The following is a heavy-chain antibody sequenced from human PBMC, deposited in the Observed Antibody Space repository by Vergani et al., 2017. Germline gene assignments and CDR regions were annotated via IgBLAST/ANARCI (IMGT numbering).Heavy chain of an antibody. CDR1: GFTFSNAW. Sequence: EVQLLESGGGLVQPGGSLRLSCVASGFTFSNAWMSWVRQAPGKGLEWVGRIKSKTDGGTTDYAAPVKGRFTISRDASKNTLYLQMNSLKTEDTAVYYCTAGPIQLWLGIFAFDVWGQGTMVTVSS. CDR2: IKSKTDGGTT. D-gene: IGHD5-18*01. J-gene: IGHJ3*01. V-gene: IGHV3-15*01. CDR3: TAGPIQLWLGIFAFDV.